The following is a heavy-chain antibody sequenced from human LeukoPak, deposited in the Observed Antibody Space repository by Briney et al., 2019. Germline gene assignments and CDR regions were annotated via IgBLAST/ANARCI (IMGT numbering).Heavy chain of an antibody. J-gene: IGHJ4*02. CDR2: IEKDGTEK. CDR1: GFTFSDYW. V-gene: IGHV3-7*01. Sequence: GGSLRLSCAASGFTFSDYWMGWVRQAPGKGLEWVANIEKDGTEKYYVDSVKGRFTVSRDDAKNSLYLQMNSLRAEDTAVYYCASGGSGDWTLGGQGTLVTVSS. D-gene: IGHD2-21*02. CDR3: ASGGSGDWTL.